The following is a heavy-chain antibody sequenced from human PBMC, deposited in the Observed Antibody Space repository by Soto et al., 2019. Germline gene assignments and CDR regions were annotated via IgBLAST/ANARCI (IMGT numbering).Heavy chain of an antibody. Sequence: SGPTLVNPTETLTLTCTVSGFPLSNARMGVSWIRQPPGKALEWLAHIFSNGEKSYSTSLKSRLTISKDTSKSQVVLTMTNMDPVDTATYYCAHRNARISTGVLNWFDPWGQGTLVTVSS. D-gene: IGHD2-2*01. CDR2: IFSNGEK. J-gene: IGHJ5*02. CDR1: GFPLSNARMG. CDR3: AHRNARISTGVLNWFDP. V-gene: IGHV2-26*01.